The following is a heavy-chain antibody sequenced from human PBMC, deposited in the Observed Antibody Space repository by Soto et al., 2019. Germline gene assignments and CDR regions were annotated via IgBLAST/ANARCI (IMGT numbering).Heavy chain of an antibody. D-gene: IGHD3-10*01. V-gene: IGHV4-34*01. CDR1: GGSFSGYY. Sequence: PSETLSLTCAVYGGSFSGYYWSWIRQPPGKGLEWIGEINHSGSTNYNPSLKSRVTIPVDTSKNQFSLKLSSVTAADTAVYYCARVGGSITMVRGVVPFGGKYYMDVWGKGTTVTVSS. CDR3: ARVGGSITMVRGVVPFGGKYYMDV. CDR2: INHSGST. J-gene: IGHJ6*03.